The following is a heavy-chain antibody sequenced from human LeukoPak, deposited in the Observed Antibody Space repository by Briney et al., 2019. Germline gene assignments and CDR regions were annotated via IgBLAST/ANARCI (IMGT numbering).Heavy chain of an antibody. CDR1: GGSISSNY. D-gene: IGHD1-26*01. CDR3: ARQGGSFAFDI. J-gene: IGHJ3*02. V-gene: IGHV4-59*08. Sequence: SETLSLTCTVSGGSISSNYWSWIRQPPGRGLEWIGYIYNSGSTNYNPSLKSRVTISADTSKNQFSLKLNSVTAADTAVYYCARQGGSFAFDIWGQGTMVTVSS. CDR2: IYNSGST.